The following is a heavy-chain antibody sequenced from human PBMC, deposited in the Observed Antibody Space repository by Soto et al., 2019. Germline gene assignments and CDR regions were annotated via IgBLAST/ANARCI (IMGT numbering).Heavy chain of an antibody. CDR1: KFTFSAYA. V-gene: IGHV3-23*01. CDR3: AKDMQQLDAFDI. J-gene: IGHJ3*02. CDR2: ISGSGGST. Sequence: EVQLLESGGNLVQPGGSLRLSCAASKFTFSAYAMSWVRQAPGKGLEWVSSISGSGGSTYYADSVEGRFTISRDNSENPLYLQMKSLRAEDTAVYYCAKDMQQLDAFDIWGQGTKVPVSS. D-gene: IGHD6-13*01.